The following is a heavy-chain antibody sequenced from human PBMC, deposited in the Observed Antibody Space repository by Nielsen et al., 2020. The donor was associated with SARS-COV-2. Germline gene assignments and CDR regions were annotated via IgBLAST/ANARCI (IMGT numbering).Heavy chain of an antibody. CDR1: GFTVSSNY. Sequence: GGSLRLSCAASGFTVSSNYMSWVRQAPGKGLEWVSVIYSGGSSTYYADSVKGRFTISRDNSKNTLYLQMNSLRAEDTAVYYCAKGEEDSSGWYSGWLGYNRAVLFDYWGQGTLVTVSS. J-gene: IGHJ4*02. CDR3: AKGEEDSSGWYSGWLGYNRAVLFDY. CDR2: IYSGGSST. V-gene: IGHV3-23*03. D-gene: IGHD6-19*01.